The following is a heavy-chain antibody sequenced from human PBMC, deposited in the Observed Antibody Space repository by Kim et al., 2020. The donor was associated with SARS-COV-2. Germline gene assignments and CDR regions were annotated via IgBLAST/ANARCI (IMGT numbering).Heavy chain of an antibody. D-gene: IGHD1-26*01. Sequence: ASVKVSCKASGYTFTSYGISWVRQAPGQGLEWMKWISGYNGNTNYVQKFQGRVTMTTDTSTSTAYMELRSLRSDDTAVYYCAGNVGATEGLDAFDIWGQGTMVTVSS. J-gene: IGHJ3*02. V-gene: IGHV1-18*01. CDR1: GYTFTSYG. CDR2: ISGYNGNT. CDR3: AGNVGATEGLDAFDI.